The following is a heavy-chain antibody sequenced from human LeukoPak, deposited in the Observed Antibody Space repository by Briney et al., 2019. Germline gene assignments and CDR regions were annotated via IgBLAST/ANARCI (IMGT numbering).Heavy chain of an antibody. V-gene: IGHV4-39*01. Sequence: KTSQTLSLTCTVSGGSISSGSYYLSWIRQPPGKGLEWIGSIYYSGSTYYNPSLKSRVTISVDTSKNQFSLKLSSVTAADTAVYYCARPGYGAAGYDFWSGYYATTYFDYWGQGTLVTVSS. CDR1: GGSISSGSYY. CDR3: ARPGYGAAGYDFWSGYYATTYFDY. CDR2: IYYSGST. D-gene: IGHD3-3*01. J-gene: IGHJ4*02.